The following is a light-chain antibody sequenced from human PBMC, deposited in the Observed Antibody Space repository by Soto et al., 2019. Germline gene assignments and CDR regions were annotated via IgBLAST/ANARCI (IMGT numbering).Light chain of an antibody. CDR1: QTISTY. J-gene: IGKJ2*01. Sequence: DIQMTQSPSSLSAAVGDRVTITCRASQTISTYLNWYQQEPGKAPKVLIYAASSLQSVVPSRFSVSGSGTDFTLTISSLQPEDFATYYCQQSYSTPYTFGQGTNLEIK. V-gene: IGKV1-39*01. CDR3: QQSYSTPYT. CDR2: AAS.